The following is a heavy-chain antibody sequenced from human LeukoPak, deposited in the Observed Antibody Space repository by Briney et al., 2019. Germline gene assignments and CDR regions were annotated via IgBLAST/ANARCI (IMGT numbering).Heavy chain of an antibody. V-gene: IGHV3-7*01. CDR1: GFTFNRYW. Sequence: QTGGSLRLSCTAYGFTFNRYWMSWVRQAPGKGLEWVANINQDGSEKYYVDSVKGRLIISRDNAKNSLYLQMNSLRVEDTAVYYCVRMEPYYYDTSGYYGTPYFDYWGQGTLVTVSS. D-gene: IGHD3-22*01. CDR3: VRMEPYYYDTSGYYGTPYFDY. J-gene: IGHJ4*02. CDR2: INQDGSEK.